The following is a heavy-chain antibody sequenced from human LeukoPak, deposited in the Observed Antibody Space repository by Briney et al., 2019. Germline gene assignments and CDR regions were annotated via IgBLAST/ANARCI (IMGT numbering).Heavy chain of an antibody. V-gene: IGHV3-30*04. CDR1: GFTFSSYA. CDR2: ISYDGSNK. J-gene: IGHJ6*02. CDR3: ARDMVKYYYYYGMDV. D-gene: IGHD3-10*01. Sequence: GSLRLSCAASGFTFSSYAMHWVRQAPGKGLEWVAVISYDGSNKYYADSVKGRFTISRDNSKNTLYLQMNSLRAEDTAVYYCARDMVKYYYYYGMDVWGQGTTVTVSS.